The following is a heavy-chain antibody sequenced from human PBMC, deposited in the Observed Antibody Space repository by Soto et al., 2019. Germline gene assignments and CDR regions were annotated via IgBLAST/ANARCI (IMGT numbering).Heavy chain of an antibody. V-gene: IGHV1-24*01. CDR3: ATRYATMTTVTTSKGFWFDP. Sequence: ASVKVSCKVSGYTLTELFMHWVRQAPGKGLEWMGGFDPEDGETIYAQKFQGRVTMTEDTSTDTAYMELSSLRSEDTAVYYCATRYATMTTVTTSKGFWFDPWGQGTLVTVSS. CDR1: GYTLTELF. J-gene: IGHJ5*02. CDR2: FDPEDGET. D-gene: IGHD4-4*01.